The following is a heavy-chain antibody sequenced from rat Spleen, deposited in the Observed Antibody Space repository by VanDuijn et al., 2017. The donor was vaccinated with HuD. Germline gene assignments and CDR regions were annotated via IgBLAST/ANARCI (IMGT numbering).Heavy chain of an antibody. CDR1: GFSLTDYS. V-gene: IGHV2S63*01. CDR3: TRDGGAY. Sequence: VQLKESGPGLVQPSQTLSLTCTVSGFSLTDYSVHWVRQPPGKGLEWLGVKWSGGSTDYNSALKSRLSISRDTSKSQVFLKMNRRQTEDTASYFCTRDGGAYWGQGTLVTVSS. J-gene: IGHJ3*01. CDR2: KWSGGST.